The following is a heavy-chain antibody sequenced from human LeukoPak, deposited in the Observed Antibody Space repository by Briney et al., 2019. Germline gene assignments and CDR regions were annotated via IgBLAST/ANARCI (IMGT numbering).Heavy chain of an antibody. Sequence: GGSLRLSCAASGFTFSNYWMHWVRQAPGKGLVWVSFIYPDGSTTNYADSVKGRFTISRDNAKNALYLQMNSLRAEDTAVYYCAKDLHYGSADYWGQGTLVTVSS. CDR1: GFTFSNYW. CDR2: IYPDGSTT. J-gene: IGHJ4*02. CDR3: AKDLHYGSADY. V-gene: IGHV3-74*01. D-gene: IGHD3-10*01.